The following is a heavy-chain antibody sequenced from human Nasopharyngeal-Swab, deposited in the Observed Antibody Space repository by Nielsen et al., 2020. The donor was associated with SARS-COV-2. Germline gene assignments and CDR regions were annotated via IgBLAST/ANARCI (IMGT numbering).Heavy chain of an antibody. CDR3: ARQQLWLHYFDY. Sequence: GGSLRLSCAASGFTFDDYAMHWVRQAPGKGLEWVSGISWNSGSIGYADSVKGRFTISRDNAKNSLYLQMNSLRAEDTAVYYCARQQLWLHYFDYWGQGTLVTVSS. CDR1: GFTFDDYA. V-gene: IGHV3-9*01. D-gene: IGHD5-18*01. CDR2: ISWNSGSI. J-gene: IGHJ4*02.